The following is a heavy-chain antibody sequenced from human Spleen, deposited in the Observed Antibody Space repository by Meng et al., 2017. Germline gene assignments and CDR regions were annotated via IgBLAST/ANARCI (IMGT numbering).Heavy chain of an antibody. V-gene: IGHV4-34*01. CDR1: GGSFSGYY. J-gene: IGHJ4*02. D-gene: IGHD6-13*01. CDR2: INHSGST. CDR3: ARGPGIAAAGKPFNY. Sequence: AQLKQVGAGLLNPSETLSPTSAVYGGSFSGYYWSWIRQPPGKGLEWIGEINHSGSTNYNPSLKSRVTISVDTSKNQFSLKLSSVTAADTAVYYCARGPGIAAAGKPFNYWGQGTLVTVSS.